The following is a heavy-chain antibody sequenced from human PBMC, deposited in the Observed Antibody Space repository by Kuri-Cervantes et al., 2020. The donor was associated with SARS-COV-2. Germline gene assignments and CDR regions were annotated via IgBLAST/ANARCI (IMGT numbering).Heavy chain of an antibody. D-gene: IGHD4/OR15-4a*01. V-gene: IGHV4-59*01. Sequence: ETLSPTCTVSGGSISSDYGSWIRQPPGKGLEWIGYIYYSVITNYDPPLKSRVTISVDTSKNQFTLKLSSVTAADTAVYYCARDPNANHNNWFDPWGQGTLVTVSS. J-gene: IGHJ5*02. CDR3: ARDPNANHNNWFDP. CDR1: GGSISSDY. CDR2: IYYSVIT.